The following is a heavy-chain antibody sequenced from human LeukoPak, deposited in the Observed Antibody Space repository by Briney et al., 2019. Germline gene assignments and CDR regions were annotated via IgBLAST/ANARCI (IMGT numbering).Heavy chain of an antibody. CDR1: GFTFSSYS. J-gene: IGHJ4*02. CDR3: ARGDSSSWYLFDY. D-gene: IGHD6-13*01. V-gene: IGHV3-21*01. Sequence: GGSLRLSCAASGFTFSSYSMNWVRQAPGKGLEWVSSISSSSYIYYADSVKGRFTISRDNAKNSLYLQMNSLRAEDTAVYYCARGDSSSWYLFDYWGQGTLVTVSS. CDR2: ISSSSYI.